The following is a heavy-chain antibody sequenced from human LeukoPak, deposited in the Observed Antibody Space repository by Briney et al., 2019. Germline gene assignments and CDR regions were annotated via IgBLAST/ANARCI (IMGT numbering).Heavy chain of an antibody. CDR1: GFTFSTYA. D-gene: IGHD6-25*01. CDR3: AKISCSAESNFDY. V-gene: IGHV3-33*06. Sequence: PGRSLRLSCAASGFTFSTYAMHWVRQAPGKGLEWVAFIWPDGSKKYYADSVKGRFAISRENSKNTVYLQMNDLRPEDTALYFCAKISCSAESNFDYWGQGTLLTVSS. CDR2: IWPDGSKK. J-gene: IGHJ4*02.